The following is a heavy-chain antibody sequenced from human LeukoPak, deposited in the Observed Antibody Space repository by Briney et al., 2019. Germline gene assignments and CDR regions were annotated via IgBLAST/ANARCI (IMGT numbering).Heavy chain of an antibody. CDR2: ISGSGGST. CDR1: GFTFSSYA. V-gene: IGHV3-23*01. Sequence: GGSLRLSCAASGFTFSSYAMSWVRQAPGKGLEWVSAISGSGGSTYYADSVKGRFTISRDNSKNTLYLQMNSLRAEDTAVYYCPKDRSITMTYDAFDIWGQGTMVTVSS. CDR3: PKDRSITMTYDAFDI. D-gene: IGHD3-22*01. J-gene: IGHJ3*02.